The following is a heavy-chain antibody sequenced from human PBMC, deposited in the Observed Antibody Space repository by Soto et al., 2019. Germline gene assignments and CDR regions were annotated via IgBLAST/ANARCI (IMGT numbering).Heavy chain of an antibody. CDR3: ARVGVQIYVHY. CDR1: GGTFSNYA. V-gene: IGHV1-69*01. Sequence: QVRLVQSGAEVKRPESSVKVSCKASGGTFSNYAITWVRQAPGQGLEWMGGIIPVFGAANYAQKFQGRVTFTADESTRTAFMELSSLRSEDTAVYYCARVGVQIYVHYWGQGILVTVSS. D-gene: IGHD3-10*01. CDR2: IIPVFGAA. J-gene: IGHJ4*02.